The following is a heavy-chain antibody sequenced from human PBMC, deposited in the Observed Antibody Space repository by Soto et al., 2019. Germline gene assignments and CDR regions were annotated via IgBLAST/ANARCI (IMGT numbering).Heavy chain of an antibody. V-gene: IGHV1-8*01. Sequence: QVQLVQSGPEVKKPGASVKVSCKASGYTFTSFDIHWVRQAPGQGLGWMGWMNPNSLNTGYTQKFKGRVTMTMDTSITTACMELSSLRSEDTAVYYCARGPFQRGVGGKYYYNFMDVWGKGTTVTVSS. J-gene: IGHJ6*03. D-gene: IGHD3-10*01. CDR2: MNPNSLNT. CDR3: ARGPFQRGVGGKYYYNFMDV. CDR1: GYTFTSFD.